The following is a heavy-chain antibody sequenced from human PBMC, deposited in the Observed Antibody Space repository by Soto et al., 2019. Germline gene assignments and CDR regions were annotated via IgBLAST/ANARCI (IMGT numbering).Heavy chain of an antibody. CDR2: IYHLGNT. V-gene: IGHV4-4*08. Sequence: SETLSLTCTVSGDSISSYYWSWIRQPPGKGLEWIGYIYHLGNTNYNPSLKSRVTISVDTSKWQFSMELRYVTAADTAVYYCARELDYWGQGTLVTVSS. CDR1: GDSISSYY. J-gene: IGHJ4*02. CDR3: ARELDY.